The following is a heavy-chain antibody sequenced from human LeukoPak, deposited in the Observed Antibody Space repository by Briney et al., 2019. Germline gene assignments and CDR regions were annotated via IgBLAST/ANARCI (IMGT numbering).Heavy chain of an antibody. CDR1: GFTFSSYD. J-gene: IGHJ3*02. CDR2: IGTAGDT. D-gene: IGHD3-22*01. V-gene: IGHV3-13*01. CDR3: ARALRYDSSGPTDAFDI. Sequence: GGSLRLSCAASGFTFSSYDMHWARQATGKGLEWVSAIGTAGDTYYPGAVKGRFTISRENAKNSLYIQMNSLRAGDTAVYYCARALRYDSSGPTDAFDIWGQGTMVTVSS.